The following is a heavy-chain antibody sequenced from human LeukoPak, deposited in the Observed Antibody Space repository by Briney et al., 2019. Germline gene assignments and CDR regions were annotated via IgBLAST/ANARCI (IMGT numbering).Heavy chain of an antibody. CDR2: ITDNGRKM. V-gene: IGHV3-11*04. J-gene: IGHJ4*02. D-gene: IGHD5-18*01. CDR1: GFTFSDYY. Sequence: GGSLRLSCAASGFTFSDYYIGCIRHPARKWLEWVSYITDNGRKMYYADSVKGRFTIYRDNAKYSLYLQINRLTDEDTAVYYCARVASGQSSYGFDYWGEGTLVTVSS. CDR3: ARVASGQSSYGFDY.